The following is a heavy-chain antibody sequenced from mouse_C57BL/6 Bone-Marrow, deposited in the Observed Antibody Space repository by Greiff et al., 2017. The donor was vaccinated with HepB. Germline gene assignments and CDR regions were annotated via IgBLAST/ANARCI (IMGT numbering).Heavy chain of an antibody. J-gene: IGHJ2*01. CDR1: GFTFSSYT. Sequence: EVMLVESGGGLVKPGGSLKLSCAASGFTFSSYTMSWVRQTPEKGLEWVATISGGGGNTYYPDSVKGRFTISRDNAKNTLYLQMSILRSEDKALYYWARDGYYPYYFDYWGQGTTLTVSS. D-gene: IGHD2-3*01. CDR2: ISGGGGNT. CDR3: ARDGYYPYYFDY. V-gene: IGHV5-9*01.